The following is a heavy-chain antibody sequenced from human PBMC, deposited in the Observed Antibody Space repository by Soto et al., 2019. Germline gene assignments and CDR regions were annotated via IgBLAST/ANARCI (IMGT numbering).Heavy chain of an antibody. Sequence: QVQLQESGPGLVKPSETLSLTCTVSGVSINNYYWSWIRQPAGKGLEWIGRIYASETAHYNPSLKSRVTMSVDTSKNQFSLNLSSVTAADTAVYYCATINYVGGTDYWGQGTLVTVSS. CDR2: IYASETA. CDR1: GVSINNYY. CDR3: ATINYVGGTDY. V-gene: IGHV4-4*07. D-gene: IGHD3-10*02. J-gene: IGHJ4*02.